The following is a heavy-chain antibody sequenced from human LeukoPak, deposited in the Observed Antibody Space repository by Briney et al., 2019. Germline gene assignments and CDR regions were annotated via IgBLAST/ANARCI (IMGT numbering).Heavy chain of an antibody. J-gene: IGHJ4*02. CDR2: IYYSGST. Sequence: PSETLSLTCTVSGGSISSGGYYWSWIRQHPGKGLEWIGYIYYSGSTYYNSSLKSRVTISVDTSKNQFSLKLSSVTAADTAVYYCARAAVRFLDFDYWGQGTLVTVSS. V-gene: IGHV4-31*03. D-gene: IGHD3-3*01. CDR1: GGSISSGGYY. CDR3: ARAAVRFLDFDY.